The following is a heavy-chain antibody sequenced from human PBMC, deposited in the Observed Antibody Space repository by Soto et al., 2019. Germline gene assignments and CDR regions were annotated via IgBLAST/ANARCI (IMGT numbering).Heavy chain of an antibody. CDR2: VNPNTGLT. CDR3: TTLRLDP. Sequence: GASVKVSCKASGYTFTALYMNWVRQAPGQGLEWMGWVNPNTGLTKYAQKFQGRVIMTRDTSINTAYMELSGLTSDDTAVYYCTTLRLDPWGQGTLVTV. V-gene: IGHV1-2*02. D-gene: IGHD3-9*01. CDR1: GYTFTALY. J-gene: IGHJ5*02.